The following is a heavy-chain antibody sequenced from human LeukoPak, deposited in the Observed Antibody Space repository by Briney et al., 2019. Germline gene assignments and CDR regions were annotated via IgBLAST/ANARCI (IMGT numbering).Heavy chain of an antibody. J-gene: IGHJ4*02. Sequence: PGGSLRLSCAASGFTFSSYAMSWVRQAPGKGLDWVAVISYDGNIKIRADSVKGRFTISRDDSTNTLFLQMNSLTAEDTAVYYCARDIVAGSPDYFDYWGQGTLVTVSS. CDR2: ISYDGNIK. V-gene: IGHV3-30*01. CDR3: ARDIVAGSPDYFDY. D-gene: IGHD6-19*01. CDR1: GFTFSSYA.